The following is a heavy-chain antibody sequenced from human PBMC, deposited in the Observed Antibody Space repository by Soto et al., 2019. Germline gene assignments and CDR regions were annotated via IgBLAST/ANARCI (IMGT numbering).Heavy chain of an antibody. Sequence: PGEALKISCKGSGYSFTSYWIGSVRQMPGKGLEWMGIIYPGDSDTRYSPSFQGQVTISADKSISTAYLQWSSLKASDTAIYYCARGYSYGYAHYYYGMDVWGQGTTVTVSS. J-gene: IGHJ6*02. CDR1: GYSFTSYW. CDR2: IYPGDSDT. CDR3: ARGYSYGYAHYYYGMDV. V-gene: IGHV5-51*01. D-gene: IGHD5-18*01.